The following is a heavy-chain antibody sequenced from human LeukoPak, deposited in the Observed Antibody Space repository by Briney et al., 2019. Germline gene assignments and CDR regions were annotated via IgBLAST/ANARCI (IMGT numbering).Heavy chain of an antibody. Sequence: GGSLRLSCAASGFTFSNAWMNWVRQAPGKGLEWVARVKSKAVGETTSYAAPVKGRFSILRDDSRDMVYLQMNSLEAEDTAVYYCATCNGDCYFNFWGQGTLVIVSS. CDR2: VKSKAVGETT. V-gene: IGHV3-15*01. D-gene: IGHD2-21*02. J-gene: IGHJ4*02. CDR3: ATCNGDCYFNF. CDR1: GFTFSNAW.